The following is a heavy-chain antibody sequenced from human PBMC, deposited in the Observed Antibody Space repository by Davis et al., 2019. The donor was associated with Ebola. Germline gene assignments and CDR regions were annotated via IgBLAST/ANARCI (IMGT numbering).Heavy chain of an antibody. D-gene: IGHD3-22*01. CDR1: GGSISSGDYY. V-gene: IGHV4-30-4*01. J-gene: IGHJ6*02. CDR2: IYYSGST. CDR3: ARDSPYEYGMDV. Sequence: PSETLSLTCTVSGGSISSGDYYWSWIRQPPGKGLEWIGYIYYSGSTYYNPSLKSRVTISVDTSKNQFSLKLSSVTAADTAVYYCARDSPYEYGMDVWGQGTTVTVSS.